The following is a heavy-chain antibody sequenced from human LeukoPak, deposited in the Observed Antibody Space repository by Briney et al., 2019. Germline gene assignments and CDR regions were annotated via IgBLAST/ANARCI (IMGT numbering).Heavy chain of an antibody. D-gene: IGHD6-19*01. CDR3: ARQQWLDGAYYFDY. CDR2: ISSNSSYI. Sequence: GGSLRLSCAASGFTLSSSSMNWVRQAPGKGLEWVSSISSNSSYIYYADSLKGRFTISRDNAKNSPYLQMDSLRAEDTAVYYCARQQWLDGAYYFDYWGEGTLVTVSS. V-gene: IGHV3-21*01. CDR1: GFTLSSSS. J-gene: IGHJ4*02.